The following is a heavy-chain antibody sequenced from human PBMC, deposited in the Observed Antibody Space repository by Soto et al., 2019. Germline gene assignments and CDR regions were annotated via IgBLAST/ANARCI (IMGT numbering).Heavy chain of an antibody. CDR3: AILGGYSGYDPFDP. V-gene: IGHV4-39*01. D-gene: IGHD5-12*01. Sequence: SETLSLTCTVSGGSISGSLYYWGWIRQPPGKGLEWIGSIFYGRSTYYNPSLKSRVTISVDTSKNQFSLKLSSVTAADTAVYYFAILGGYSGYDPFDPWGQGTLVTVSS. J-gene: IGHJ5*02. CDR1: GGSISGSLYY. CDR2: IFYGRST.